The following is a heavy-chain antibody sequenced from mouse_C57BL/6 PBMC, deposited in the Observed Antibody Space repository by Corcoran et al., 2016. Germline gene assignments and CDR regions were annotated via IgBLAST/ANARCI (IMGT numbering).Heavy chain of an antibody. D-gene: IGHD2-1*01. V-gene: IGHV9-3*01. CDR3: ARVYYGNYAMDY. Sequence: QIQLEQSGPELKKPGKTDKISCKASGNTFTPYGMSWVKQAQGKGFKRMGFINTYSGVPPYAADIKGRFAFSLATSASTAYLQINNLKNEDTATYFCARVYYGNYAMDYWGQGTSVTVSA. J-gene: IGHJ4*01. CDR1: GNTFTPYG. CDR2: INTYSGVP.